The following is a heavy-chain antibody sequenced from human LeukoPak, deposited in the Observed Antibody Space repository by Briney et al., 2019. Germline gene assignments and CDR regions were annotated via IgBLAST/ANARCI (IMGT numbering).Heavy chain of an antibody. CDR1: GLNFSGYA. Sequence: PGGSLRLSCGASGLNFSGYAMSWVRQAPGKGLQWVSAISGATYRTYYADSVRGRFTISRDISKNTLYLQMNNLRAEDTAIYYCAKDTLVELSYLHHWGQGTLVTVSP. V-gene: IGHV3-23*01. CDR2: ISGATYRT. CDR3: AKDTLVELSYLHH. D-gene: IGHD1-26*01. J-gene: IGHJ4*02.